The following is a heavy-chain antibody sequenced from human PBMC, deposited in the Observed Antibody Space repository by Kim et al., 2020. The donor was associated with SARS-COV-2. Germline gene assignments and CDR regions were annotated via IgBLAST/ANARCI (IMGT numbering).Heavy chain of an antibody. D-gene: IGHD6-13*01. CDR2: ISGSGGST. CDR1: GFTFSSYA. CDR3: AKVYRQQLFTFPVGFDY. Sequence: GSLRLSCAASGFTFSSYAMSWVRQAPGKGLEWVSAISGSGGSTYYADSVKGRFTISRDNSKNTLYLQMNSLRAEDTAVYYCAKVYRQQLFTFPVGFDYWGQGTLVTVSS. J-gene: IGHJ4*02. V-gene: IGHV3-23*01.